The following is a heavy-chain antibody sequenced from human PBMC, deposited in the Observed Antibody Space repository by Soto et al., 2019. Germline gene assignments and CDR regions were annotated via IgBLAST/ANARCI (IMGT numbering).Heavy chain of an antibody. D-gene: IGHD4-17*01. CDR1: GFTFSSYG. CDR2: ILYDGSNK. V-gene: IGHV3-30*18. J-gene: IGHJ4*02. CDR3: AKDRRGYGDDPCFDY. Sequence: GGSLRLSCAASGFTFSSYGMHWVRQAPGKGLEWVAVILYDGSNKYYADSVKGRFTISRDYSKNTLYLQMNSLRGEDTAVYYCAKDRRGYGDDPCFDYWGQGTLVTVSS.